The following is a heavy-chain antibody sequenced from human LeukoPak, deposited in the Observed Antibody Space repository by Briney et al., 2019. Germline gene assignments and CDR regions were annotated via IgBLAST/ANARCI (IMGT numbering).Heavy chain of an antibody. CDR1: GFTFSTYG. D-gene: IGHD5-24*01. Sequence: GGSLRLSCAASGFTFSTYGMHWVRQAPGKGLEWVAVISYDGSNKYHAASVKGRFTISRDNSKNTLYLQMNSLTTEDTAVYYCAKEDGYRRISDYWGQGTLVTVSS. J-gene: IGHJ4*02. CDR3: AKEDGYRRISDY. V-gene: IGHV3-30*18. CDR2: ISYDGSNK.